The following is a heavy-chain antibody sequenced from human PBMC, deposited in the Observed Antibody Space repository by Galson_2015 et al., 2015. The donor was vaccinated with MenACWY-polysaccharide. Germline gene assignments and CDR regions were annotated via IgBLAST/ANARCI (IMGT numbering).Heavy chain of an antibody. V-gene: IGHV3-48*01. CDR3: ASRGVVTPYSLDY. J-gene: IGHJ4*02. Sequence: SLRLSCAASGFSFSSYSMTWVRQAPGKGLEWLSYITPTGDPKMYADSVKGRFTTSRDNAKNSLYLQMNNLRAEDTAVYYCASRGVVTPYSLDYWGQGTLVSVSS. CDR1: GFSFSSYS. D-gene: IGHD2-15*01. CDR2: ITPTGDPK.